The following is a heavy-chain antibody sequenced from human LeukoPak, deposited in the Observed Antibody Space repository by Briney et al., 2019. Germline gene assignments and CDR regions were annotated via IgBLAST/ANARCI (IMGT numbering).Heavy chain of an antibody. CDR3: ARDWRIAAAGDYYYYGMDV. CDR1: GGSISSYY. J-gene: IGHJ6*04. V-gene: IGHV4-59*01. Sequence: SETLSLTCTVSGGSISSYYWSWIRQPPGKGLEWIGYIYYSGSTNYNPSFKSRVTISVDTSKNQFSLKLSSVTAADTAVYYCARDWRIAAAGDYYYYGMDVWGKGTTVTVSS. CDR2: IYYSGST. D-gene: IGHD6-13*01.